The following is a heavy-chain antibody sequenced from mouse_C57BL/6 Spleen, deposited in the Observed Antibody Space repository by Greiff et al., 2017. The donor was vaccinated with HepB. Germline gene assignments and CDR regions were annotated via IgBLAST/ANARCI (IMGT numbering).Heavy chain of an antibody. J-gene: IGHJ2*01. D-gene: IGHD1-1*01. CDR1: GYTFTSYW. V-gene: IGHV1-59*01. CDR2: IDPSDSYT. CDR3: ARDGNYYGSSYYFDY. Sequence: QVQLQQPGAELVRPGTSVKLSCKASGYTFTSYWMHWVKQRPGQGLEWIGVIDPSDSYTNYNQKFKGKATLTVDTSSSTAYMQLSSLTSEDSAVYYCARDGNYYGSSYYFDYWGQGTTLTVSS.